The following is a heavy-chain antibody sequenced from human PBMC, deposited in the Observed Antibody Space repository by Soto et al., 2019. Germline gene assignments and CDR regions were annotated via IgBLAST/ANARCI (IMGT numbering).Heavy chain of an antibody. CDR3: AKDNRIGIVVVTALEY. D-gene: IGHD2-21*02. Sequence: EVQLLESGGGLVLPGGSLRLSCAASGFTFSSYAMSWVRQAPGKGLEWVSAISGSGGSTYYADSVKGRFTISRDNSKNTLYLQMISLRAEDTAVYYCAKDNRIGIVVVTALEYWVQGTMVPVSS. J-gene: IGHJ4*02. V-gene: IGHV3-23*01. CDR1: GFTFSSYA. CDR2: ISGSGGST.